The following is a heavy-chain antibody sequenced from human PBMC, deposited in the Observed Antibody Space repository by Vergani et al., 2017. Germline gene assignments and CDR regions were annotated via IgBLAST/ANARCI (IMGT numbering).Heavy chain of an antibody. Sequence: QVQLQESGPGLLRPSETLSLTCTVSGGSVSSGSYYWTWLRQPAGKGLEWIGYIYYSWSTNYNPSLKSRVTISLDTSKNQFSLNLRSVTTADTAVYYCARDYYDSSGWFDPWGQGTLVTVSS. V-gene: IGHV4-61*10. CDR3: ARDYYDSSGWFDP. CDR1: GGSVSSGSYY. D-gene: IGHD3-22*01. CDR2: IYYSWST. J-gene: IGHJ5*02.